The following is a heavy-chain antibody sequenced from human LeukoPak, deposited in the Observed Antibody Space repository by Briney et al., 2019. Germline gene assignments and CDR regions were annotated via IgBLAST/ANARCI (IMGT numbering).Heavy chain of an antibody. J-gene: IGHJ3*02. D-gene: IGHD3-9*01. Sequence: GGSLRLSCAAPGFTFSNYWMTWFRQTPGKGLEWVGNIKPDGSEKYYVDSVKGRFTISRDNAKNSLFLQMSSLRAEDTVVYYCARDLGGSTISGGFDIWGQGTMVTVSS. CDR2: IKPDGSEK. V-gene: IGHV3-7*03. CDR1: GFTFSNYW. CDR3: ARDLGGSTISGGFDI.